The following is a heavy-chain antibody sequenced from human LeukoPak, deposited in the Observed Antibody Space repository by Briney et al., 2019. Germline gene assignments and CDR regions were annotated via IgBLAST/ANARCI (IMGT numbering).Heavy chain of an antibody. CDR1: GFXFSDYY. Sequence: PGGSLRLSCAASGFXFSDYYISWIRQAPGKGLEWVSYISSSSSYKNYADSLKGRFTISRDNAKNSLYLQMNSLRAEDTAVYYCARITYDSSGYYYEGPYYFDYWGQGTLVTVSS. CDR3: ARITYDSSGYYYEGPYYFDY. V-gene: IGHV3-11*06. CDR2: ISSSSSYK. J-gene: IGHJ4*02. D-gene: IGHD3-22*01.